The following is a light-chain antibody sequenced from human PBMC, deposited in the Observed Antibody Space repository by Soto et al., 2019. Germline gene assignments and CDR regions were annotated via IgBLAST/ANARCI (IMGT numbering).Light chain of an antibody. J-gene: IGKJ5*01. CDR1: QSVSSY. CDR2: GAS. V-gene: IGKV3-11*01. CDR3: HQRSNWPPDT. Sequence: EIVLTQSPATLSLPPGERATLSCMASQSVSSYLAWYQQKPGQAPRLLIYGASTRATGVPARFSGSGSGTDFTLTISSLEPEDFAVYYCHQRSNWPPDTFGQGTRLEIK.